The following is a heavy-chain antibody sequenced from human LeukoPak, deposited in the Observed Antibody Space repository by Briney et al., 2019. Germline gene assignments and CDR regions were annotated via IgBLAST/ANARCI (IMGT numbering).Heavy chain of an antibody. V-gene: IGHV4-59*08. J-gene: IGHJ4*02. CDR3: ARRRLRYFDWAQFDY. CDR1: GGSISSYY. D-gene: IGHD3-9*01. Sequence: SETLSLTCTISGGSISSYYWSWIRQPPGKGLEWIAYIHYTGSATYNPSLKSRVTISVDTSKNQFSLKLSSVTAADTAVYYCARRRLRYFDWAQFDYWGQGTLVTVSS. CDR2: IHYTGSA.